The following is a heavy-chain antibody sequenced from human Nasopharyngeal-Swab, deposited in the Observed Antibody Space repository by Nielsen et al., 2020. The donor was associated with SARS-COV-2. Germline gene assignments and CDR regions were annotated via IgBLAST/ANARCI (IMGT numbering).Heavy chain of an antibody. CDR3: ARCREYCSSTTCYVNWFDP. V-gene: IGHV2-26*01. Sequence: WIRQPPGKALEWLAYIFSNDEKLYRTSLKNRVTISKDTSKSQVVLTMTNMDPVDTATYYCARCREYCSSTTCYVNWFDPWGQGTQVTVSS. CDR2: IFSNDEK. D-gene: IGHD2-2*01. J-gene: IGHJ5*02.